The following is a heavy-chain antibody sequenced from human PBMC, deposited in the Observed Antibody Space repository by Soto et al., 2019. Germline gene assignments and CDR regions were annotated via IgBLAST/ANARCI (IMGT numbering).Heavy chain of an antibody. CDR3: ARDRWTSRANWFDP. Sequence: SETLSLTCTVSCGSITSNYWTWIRRTAGKGFEWIGHISDRGTTTYNPSLGSRVTISVDTSRNLFSLKLSSVTVADTAVYLCARDRWTSRANWFDPWGPGTLVTVSS. CDR1: CGSITSNY. V-gene: IGHV4-4*07. CDR2: ISDRGTT. J-gene: IGHJ5*02. D-gene: IGHD3-16*02.